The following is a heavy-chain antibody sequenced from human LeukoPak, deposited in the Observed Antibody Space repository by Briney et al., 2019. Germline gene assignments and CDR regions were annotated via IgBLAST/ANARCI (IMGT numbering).Heavy chain of an antibody. CDR2: INANSGGT. Sequence: ASVKVSCKASGYTFTGYYIHWVRQAPGQGLEWMGWINANSGGTNYAQKFQGRVTMTRDTAISTAYMELSSLRSDDTAVYYCSRVIYDIGALNWGQGTLVTVSS. CDR1: GYTFTGYY. CDR3: SRVIYDIGALN. D-gene: IGHD3-9*01. J-gene: IGHJ4*02. V-gene: IGHV1-2*02.